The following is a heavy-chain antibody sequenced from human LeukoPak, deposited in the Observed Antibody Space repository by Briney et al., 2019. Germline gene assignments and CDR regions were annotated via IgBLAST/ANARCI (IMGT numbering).Heavy chain of an antibody. CDR2: INQDGSEN. D-gene: IGHD1-1*01. CDR3: ARDRSGTRGSDY. V-gene: IGHV3-7*01. Sequence: PGGSLRLSCAASGFTFSNYWMSWVRQAPGKGLEWVANINQDGSENYYVDSMKGRFIISRDNAKNSLYLQVNSLRAEDTAVYYCARDRSGTRGSDYWGQGTLVTVSS. CDR1: GFTFSNYW. J-gene: IGHJ4*02.